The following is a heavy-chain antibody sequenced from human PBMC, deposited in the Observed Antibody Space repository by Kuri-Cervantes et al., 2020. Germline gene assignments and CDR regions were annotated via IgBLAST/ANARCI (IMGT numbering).Heavy chain of an antibody. CDR2: VSYDGSNK. J-gene: IGHJ6*02. CDR3: VRVSTYPPDYYYYGMDV. V-gene: IGHV3-30*03. D-gene: IGHD5/OR15-5a*01. CDR1: GFTFSSYG. Sequence: GGSLRLSCAASGFTFSSYGMHWVRQAPGKGLEWVAVVSYDGSNKYYADSVKGRFTISRDNYKNTLYLQMNSLRAEDTAVYYCVRVSTYPPDYYYYGMDVWGQGTTVTVSS.